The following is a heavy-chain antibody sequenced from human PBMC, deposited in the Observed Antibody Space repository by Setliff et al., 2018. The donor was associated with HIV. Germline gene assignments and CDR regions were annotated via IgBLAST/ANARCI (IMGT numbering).Heavy chain of an antibody. V-gene: IGHV1-18*01. J-gene: IGHJ3*02. CDR1: GYTFSTYG. CDR2: ISAYNGNT. D-gene: IGHD2-2*01. Sequence: ASVKVSCKASGYTFSTYGISWVRQAPGQGLEWMGWISAYNGNTNYAQKLQGRVTVTTDTSTSTAYMELRSRRSDDTAVYYCARDRGVYCISSSCYSPVDAFDIWGQGTMVTV. CDR3: ARDRGVYCISSSCYSPVDAFDI.